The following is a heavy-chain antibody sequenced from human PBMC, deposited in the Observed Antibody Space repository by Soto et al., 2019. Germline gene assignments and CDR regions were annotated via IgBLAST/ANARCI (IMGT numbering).Heavy chain of an antibody. D-gene: IGHD3-16*01. J-gene: IGHJ4*02. CDR2: IYSGGST. Sequence: GGSLRLSCAASGFTVSSNYMSWVRQAPGKGLEWVSVIYSGGSTYYADSVKGRFTISRDNSKSTLYLQMNSLRAEDTAVYYCARADKIFFWFGGVPYYFAFGGRGPLVTVSS. CDR3: ARADKIFFWFGGVPYYFAF. CDR1: GFTVSSNY. V-gene: IGHV3-66*01.